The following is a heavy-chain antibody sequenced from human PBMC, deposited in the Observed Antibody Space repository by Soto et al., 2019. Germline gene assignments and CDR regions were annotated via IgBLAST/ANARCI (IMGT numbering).Heavy chain of an antibody. Sequence: AASVKVSCKASGYTFTGYYVHWVREAPGQGLEWMGWINPETGGTSYAQKFQGRVTLSRDTSINTAYLELSSLRFDDAAVYFCARSRFQVIPDGMYVCRQGTTVTVSS. V-gene: IGHV1-2*02. CDR3: ARSRFQVIPDGMYV. J-gene: IGHJ6*02. CDR1: GYTFTGYY. CDR2: INPETGGT. D-gene: IGHD2-2*01.